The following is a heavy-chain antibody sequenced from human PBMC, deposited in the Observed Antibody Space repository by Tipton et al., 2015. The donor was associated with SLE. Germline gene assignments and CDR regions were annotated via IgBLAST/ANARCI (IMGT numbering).Heavy chain of an antibody. D-gene: IGHD2-2*01. V-gene: IGHV1-69*15. CDR2: IIPIFGTA. Sequence: QLVQSGAEVKKPGSSVKVSCKASGGTFSSYAISWVRQAPGKGLEWMGRIIPIFGTANYAQKFQGRVTITADESTSTAYMELSSLRSVDTAVYYCASEGYCSSTSCFDDYWGQGTLVTVPS. CDR3: ASEGYCSSTSCFDDY. J-gene: IGHJ4*02. CDR1: GGTFSSYA.